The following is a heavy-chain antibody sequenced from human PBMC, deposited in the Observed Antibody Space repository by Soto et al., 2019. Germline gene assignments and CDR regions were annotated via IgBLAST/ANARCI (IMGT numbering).Heavy chain of an antibody. J-gene: IGHJ4*02. CDR2: ISYDGSNK. Sequence: PVGSLTLFCSAPGLTFSKYCMRWVLQATGKGLEWVAVISYDGSNKCYADSVKGRFTISRDNSKNTLYLQMNRLRAEDTAVYYCAKATNFDWLSHFDYWGQGTLVTVSS. D-gene: IGHD3-9*01. V-gene: IGHV3-30*18. CDR1: GLTFSKYC. CDR3: AKATNFDWLSHFDY.